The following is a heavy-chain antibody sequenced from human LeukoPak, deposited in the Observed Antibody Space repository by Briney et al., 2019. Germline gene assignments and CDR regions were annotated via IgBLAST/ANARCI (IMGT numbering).Heavy chain of an antibody. Sequence: SETLSLTCTVSGGSIGSTTCYWAWIRQPPGKGLEWIGSIYYSGSTYYNPSLKSRVTISVDKSKNQFSLKLSSVTAADTAVYYCARGGATGDWGQGTLVTVSS. CDR1: GGSIGSTTCY. CDR3: ARGGATGD. V-gene: IGHV4-39*07. J-gene: IGHJ4*02. CDR2: IYYSGST. D-gene: IGHD1-26*01.